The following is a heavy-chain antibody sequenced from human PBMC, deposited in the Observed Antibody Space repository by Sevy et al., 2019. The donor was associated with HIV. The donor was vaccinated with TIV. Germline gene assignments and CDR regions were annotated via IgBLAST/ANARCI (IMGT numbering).Heavy chain of an antibody. D-gene: IGHD3-22*01. CDR2: IKQDGSEK. CDR3: ARGGAYYYDSSGYYP. J-gene: IGHJ5*02. CDR1: GFTFSSYW. V-gene: IGHV3-7*01. Sequence: GGSLRLSCAASGFTFSSYWMSWVRQAPGKGLEWVANIKQDGSEKYYVHSVKGRFTISRDNAKNSLYMQMNSLRAEDTAVYYCARGGAYYYDSSGYYPWGQGTLVTVSS.